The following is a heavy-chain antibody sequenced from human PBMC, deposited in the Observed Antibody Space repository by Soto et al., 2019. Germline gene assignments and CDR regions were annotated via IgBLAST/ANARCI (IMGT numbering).Heavy chain of an antibody. CDR3: AKDSGWLSTYYYYGMDV. V-gene: IGHV3-7*03. CDR1: GFTFSVFW. Sequence: GGSLRLSCAASGFTFSVFWMDWVRQAPGKGLEWVAKIKEDGSEKYYVDSVKGRFIISRDNARNSVYLQMNRLRAEDTAVYYCAKDSGWLSTYYYYGMDVWGQGTTVTVSS. D-gene: IGHD3-22*01. CDR2: IKEDGSEK. J-gene: IGHJ6*02.